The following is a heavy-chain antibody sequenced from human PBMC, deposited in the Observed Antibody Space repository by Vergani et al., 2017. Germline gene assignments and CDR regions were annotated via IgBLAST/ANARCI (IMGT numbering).Heavy chain of an antibody. J-gene: IGHJ4*02. CDR3: AVRLEMATGGGFDY. D-gene: IGHD5-24*01. V-gene: IGHV5-10-1*03. Sequence: EVQLVQSGAEVKKPGESLRISCKGSGYSFTSYWLSWVRQMPGKGLKWMGRIDPSDSYTNYSPSFQGHGTISADKSISTAYLQWSSLNASETAMYYCAVRLEMATGGGFDYGGQGTLVTVSS. CDR1: GYSFTSYW. CDR2: IDPSDSYT.